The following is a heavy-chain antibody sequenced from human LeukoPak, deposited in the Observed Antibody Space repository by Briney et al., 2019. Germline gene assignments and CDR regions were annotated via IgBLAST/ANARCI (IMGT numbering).Heavy chain of an antibody. V-gene: IGHV4-4*07. D-gene: IGHD6-6*01. CDR1: GGSISSYY. CDR2: IYTSGST. Sequence: PSETLSLTCTVSGGSISSYYWSWIRQPAGKGLEWIGRIYTSGSTNYNPSLKSRVTISVDTSKNQFSLKLSSVTAADTAVYYCARVSEYSSSSGFDYWGQGTLVTVSS. J-gene: IGHJ4*02. CDR3: ARVSEYSSSSGFDY.